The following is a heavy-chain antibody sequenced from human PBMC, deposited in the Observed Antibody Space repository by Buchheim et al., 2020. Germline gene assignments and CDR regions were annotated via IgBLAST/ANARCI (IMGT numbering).Heavy chain of an antibody. D-gene: IGHD1-26*01. V-gene: IGHV4-39*01. Sequence: QLQLQESGPGLVKPSETLSLTCTVSGDSISSSPYYWGWIRQSPGKGLEWIATFVNSGTTHHSPSLMGRITMTVDTSKNQFPLKLTSVTAADTAVYYCVTRRSGSYSEFWGLGTL. CDR1: GDSISSSPYY. CDR2: FVNSGTT. J-gene: IGHJ4*02. CDR3: VTRRSGSYSEF.